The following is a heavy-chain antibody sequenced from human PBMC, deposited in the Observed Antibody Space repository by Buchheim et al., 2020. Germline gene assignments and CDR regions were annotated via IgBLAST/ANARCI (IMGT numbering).Heavy chain of an antibody. CDR1: GFSFRDSA. CDR3: ARAGSSRRTSDFDY. Sequence: QVQLVESGGGVVQPWTSLRLSCVASGFSFRDSAMHWVRQAPGKGLEWVAMIWFDGSNKYYADSVKGRFTVSRDNSKNMLYLQMNSLRAEDTAVYYCARAGSSRRTSDFDYWGQGTL. V-gene: IGHV3-33*01. CDR2: IWFDGSNK. J-gene: IGHJ4*02. D-gene: IGHD6-13*01.